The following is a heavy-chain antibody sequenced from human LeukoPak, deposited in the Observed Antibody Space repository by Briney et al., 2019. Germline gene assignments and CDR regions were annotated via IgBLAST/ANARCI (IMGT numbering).Heavy chain of an antibody. CDR1: GNYW. Sequence: GGSLRLSCAASGNYWMHWVRQAPGKGLVWVSHINSDGSWTSYADSVKGRFTISKDNAKNTVYLQMNSLRADDTAVYYCAKGRGSSGSYGFDHWGQGTLVTVSS. D-gene: IGHD6-19*01. J-gene: IGHJ4*02. CDR3: AKGRGSSGSYGFDH. V-gene: IGHV3-74*01. CDR2: INSDGSWT.